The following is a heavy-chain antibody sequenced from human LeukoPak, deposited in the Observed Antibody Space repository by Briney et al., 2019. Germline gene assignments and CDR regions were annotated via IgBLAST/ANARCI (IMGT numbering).Heavy chain of an antibody. Sequence: PGGSLRLSCAASGFTFSSYSMNWVRQAPGKGLEWVSSISSSSSYIYYADSVKGRFTISRDNAKNSLYLQMNSLRAEDTAVYYCATRLDGYKSYWGQGTLVTVSS. J-gene: IGHJ4*02. D-gene: IGHD5-24*01. CDR2: ISSSSSYI. V-gene: IGHV3-21*01. CDR3: ATRLDGYKSY. CDR1: GFTFSSYS.